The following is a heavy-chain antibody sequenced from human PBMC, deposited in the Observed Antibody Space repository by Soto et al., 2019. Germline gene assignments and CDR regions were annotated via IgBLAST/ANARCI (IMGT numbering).Heavy chain of an antibody. CDR3: ARATSYNDGGFDS. CDR2: VDYSGSA. V-gene: IGHV4-59*01. D-gene: IGHD1-1*01. CDR1: GGSISTYY. J-gene: IGHJ4*02. Sequence: SETLSLTCIVSGGSISTYYWNWIRQPPGKGLEWIGFVDYSGSATYNPSLRSRVTISVDTSKNLFSLKLTSVTAADTAVYFCARATSYNDGGFDSWGQGTLVTVSS.